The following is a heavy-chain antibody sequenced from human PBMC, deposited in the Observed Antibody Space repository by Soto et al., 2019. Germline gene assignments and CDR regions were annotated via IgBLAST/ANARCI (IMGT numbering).Heavy chain of an antibody. CDR1: GGSISSGDYY. V-gene: IGHV4-30-4*01. J-gene: IGHJ6*02. D-gene: IGHD5-18*01. CDR2: IYYSGST. CDR3: ARASPVVTDV. Sequence: QVQLQESGPGLVKPSQTLSLTCTVSGGSISSGDYYWSWIRQPPGKGLEWIGYIYYSGSTYYNPSLKSRVPLSVDTYKAPFSLKLSSVPAADTAVYYCARASPVVTDVWGQGTTVTVSS.